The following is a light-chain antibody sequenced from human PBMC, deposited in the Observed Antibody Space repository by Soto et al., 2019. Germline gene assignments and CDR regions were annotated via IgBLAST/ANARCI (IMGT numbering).Light chain of an antibody. CDR3: QQYNSSPYT. Sequence: DIQMTQSPSTLSASVGDRVTITCRASQSISSCLAWYQQKSGQAPKLLIYKASSLESGVPSRFSGSAAGTEFTLTISSLQHDDVATYYRQQYNSSPYTFGQGTKLEIK. CDR1: QSISSC. J-gene: IGKJ2*01. CDR2: KAS. V-gene: IGKV1-5*03.